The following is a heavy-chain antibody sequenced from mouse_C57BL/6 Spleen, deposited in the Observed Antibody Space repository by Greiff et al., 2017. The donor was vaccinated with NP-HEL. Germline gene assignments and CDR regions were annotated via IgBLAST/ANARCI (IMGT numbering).Heavy chain of an antibody. J-gene: IGHJ4*01. V-gene: IGHV2-5*01. D-gene: IGHD2-1*01. CDR1: GFSLTSYG. Sequence: VMLVESGPGLVQPSQSLSITCTVSGFSLTSYGVHWVRQSPGKGLEWLGVIWRGGSTDYNAAFMSRLSITKDNSKSQVFFKMNSLQADDTAIYYCAKDLLWTGYAMDYWGQGTSVTVSS. CDR2: IWRGGST. CDR3: AKDLLWTGYAMDY.